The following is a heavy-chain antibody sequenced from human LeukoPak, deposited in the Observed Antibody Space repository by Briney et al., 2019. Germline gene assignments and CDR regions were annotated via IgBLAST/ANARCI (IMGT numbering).Heavy chain of an antibody. CDR3: AISIAQWYGA. CDR1: GYTFSTYY. Sequence: GASVKVSCKASGYTFSTYYIHWVRQAPGQGLEWMGWIKADSGDRKYAEKFQDRVTMTTERPISTVYMEMSSLRYDDTAVIYCAISIAQWYGAWGQGTLVTVSS. V-gene: IGHV1-2*02. CDR2: IKADSGDR. D-gene: IGHD3-10*01. J-gene: IGHJ4*02.